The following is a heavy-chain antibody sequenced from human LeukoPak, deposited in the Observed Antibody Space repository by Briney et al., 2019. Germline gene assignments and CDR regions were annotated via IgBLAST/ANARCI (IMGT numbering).Heavy chain of an antibody. CDR2: IYPGDSDT. V-gene: IGHV5-51*01. J-gene: IGHJ3*02. D-gene: IGHD6-13*01. CDR1: GYSFTSYW. CDR3: ATHYLGYSSSVGAFDI. Sequence: GESLKISCKGSGYSFTSYWIGWVRPMPGKGLEWMGNIYPGDSDTRYSPSFQGQVTISADKSISTAYLQWSSLKASDTAMYYCATHYLGYSSSVGAFDIWGQGTMVTVSS.